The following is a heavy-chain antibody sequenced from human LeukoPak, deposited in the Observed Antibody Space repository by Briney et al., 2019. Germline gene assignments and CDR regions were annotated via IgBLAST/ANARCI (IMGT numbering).Heavy chain of an antibody. J-gene: IGHJ4*01. Sequence: GGSLRLSCAASGFTFSDYYMSWVRQAPGKGLEWVSYISGSSHSNYADSVKGRFTVSRDNAKNSLFLQMSSLRADDTAIYYCARVNPISSGFYAYWGQRVMVTVSS. CDR2: ISGSSHS. CDR3: ARVNPISSGFYAY. D-gene: IGHD3-22*01. V-gene: IGHV3-11*06. CDR1: GFTFSDYY.